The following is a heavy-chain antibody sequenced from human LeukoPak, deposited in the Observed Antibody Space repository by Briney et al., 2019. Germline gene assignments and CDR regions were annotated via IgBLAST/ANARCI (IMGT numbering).Heavy chain of an antibody. J-gene: IGHJ5*02. Sequence: ASVKVSCKASGYTFTCYYMHWVRQAPGQGLEGMGWINPNSGGTNYAQKFQGRVTMTRDTSISTAYMELSRLRSDDTAVYYCARDLGLRISPNWFDPWGQGTLVTVSS. V-gene: IGHV1-2*02. CDR3: ARDLGLRISPNWFDP. D-gene: IGHD2-15*01. CDR1: GYTFTCYY. CDR2: INPNSGGT.